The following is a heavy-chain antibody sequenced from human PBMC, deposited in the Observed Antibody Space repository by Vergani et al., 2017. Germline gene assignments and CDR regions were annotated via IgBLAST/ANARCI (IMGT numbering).Heavy chain of an antibody. D-gene: IGHD3-10*01. V-gene: IGHV4-30-4*01. Sequence: QVQLQESGPGLVKPSQTLSLTCTVSGGSISSGDYYWSWIRQPPGKGLEWIGYIYYSGSTYYNPSLKSRVTISVDTSKNQFSLKLSSVTAADTAVYYCARDPKLRYDYYGMDVWGQGTTVTVSS. J-gene: IGHJ6*02. CDR3: ARDPKLRYDYYGMDV. CDR2: IYYSGST. CDR1: GGSISSGDYY.